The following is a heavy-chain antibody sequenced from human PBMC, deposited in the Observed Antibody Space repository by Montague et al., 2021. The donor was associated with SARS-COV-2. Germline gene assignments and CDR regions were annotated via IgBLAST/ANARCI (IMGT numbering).Heavy chain of an antibody. Sequence: SETLSLTCTVSGGSIRSHLWSWIRQSPGKGLEWIGYFDHAGTKKYNPSLKTRVTTSGDTSKNQFSLRLTSVTTADTAIYYCARSGGAPMDWGQGSLVTVSS. CDR3: ARSGGAPMD. J-gene: IGHJ4*02. CDR2: FDHAGTK. CDR1: GGSIRSHL. D-gene: IGHD3-10*01. V-gene: IGHV4-59*11.